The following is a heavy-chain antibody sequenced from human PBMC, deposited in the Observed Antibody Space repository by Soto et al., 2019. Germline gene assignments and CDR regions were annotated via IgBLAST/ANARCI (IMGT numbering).Heavy chain of an antibody. CDR1: GYTFTSDY. CDR3: ARDGAYSSSSHFWSDP. J-gene: IGHJ5*02. V-gene: IGHV1-46*01. CDR2: INPSGGST. Sequence: ASVKVSSKASGYTFTSDYMQWVRQAPGQGLEWMGIINPSGGSTSHAQKFQGRVTMTRDTSTSTVYMELSSLRSEDTAAYYCARDGAYSSSSHFWSDPLGNRTLVTVST. D-gene: IGHD6-6*01.